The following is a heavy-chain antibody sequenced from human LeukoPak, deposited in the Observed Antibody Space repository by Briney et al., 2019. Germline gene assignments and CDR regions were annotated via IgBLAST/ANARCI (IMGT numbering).Heavy chain of an antibody. Sequence: GRSLRLSCAASGFTFSTYAMHWVRQAPGKGLEWVAMIWYNGKNKHYADSVKGRFTISRDNSKNTLDLQMNSLRADDTAVYYCVRDPSNSGWAFDYWGQGTLVTVSS. V-gene: IGHV3-33*01. CDR2: IWYNGKNK. CDR1: GFTFSTYA. J-gene: IGHJ4*02. CDR3: VRDPSNSGWAFDY. D-gene: IGHD6-19*01.